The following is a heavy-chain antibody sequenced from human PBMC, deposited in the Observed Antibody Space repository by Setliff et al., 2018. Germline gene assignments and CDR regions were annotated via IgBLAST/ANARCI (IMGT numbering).Heavy chain of an antibody. Sequence: PSETLSLTCSVSGVSFTNTNNYWGWIRQPPGKGLEWIGSIYNSGYTHYKPSLQRRATISVDTSKSQFSLNLSNVTAADTAVYYCASGLGFDYWGPGSLVTVSS. CDR3: ASGLGFDY. CDR2: IYNSGYT. V-gene: IGHV4-39*07. D-gene: IGHD3-9*01. CDR1: GVSFTNTNNY. J-gene: IGHJ5*01.